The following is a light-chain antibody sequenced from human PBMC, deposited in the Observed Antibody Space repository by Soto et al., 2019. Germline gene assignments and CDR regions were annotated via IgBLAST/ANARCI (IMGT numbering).Light chain of an antibody. CDR3: CSYASSSTYV. V-gene: IGLV2-23*01. J-gene: IGLJ1*01. CDR1: SSDVGSYNL. CDR2: EAT. Sequence: QSVLTQPASVSGSPGQSITISCTGTSSDVGSYNLVSWYQQHPGKAPKLMIYEATKRPSGVSDRFSGSRSGNTASLTISGLQAEDEADYYCCSYASSSTYVFGPGTKLTVL.